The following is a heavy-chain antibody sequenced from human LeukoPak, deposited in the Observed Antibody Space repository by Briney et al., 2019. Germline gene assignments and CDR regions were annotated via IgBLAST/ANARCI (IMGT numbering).Heavy chain of an antibody. CDR1: GGTFSSYA. J-gene: IGHJ1*01. Sequence: ASVKVSCKASGGTFSSYAISWVRQAPGQGLEWMGRIIPILGIANYAQKFQGRVTITADKSTSTAYMEPSSLRSEDTAVYYCARITSGYDSWIAEYFQHWGQGTLVTVSS. CDR2: IIPILGIA. D-gene: IGHD5-12*01. V-gene: IGHV1-69*04. CDR3: ARITSGYDSWIAEYFQH.